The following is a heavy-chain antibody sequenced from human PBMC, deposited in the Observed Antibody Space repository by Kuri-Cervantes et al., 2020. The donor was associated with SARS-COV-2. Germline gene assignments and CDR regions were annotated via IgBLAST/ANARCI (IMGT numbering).Heavy chain of an antibody. J-gene: IGHJ1*01. V-gene: IGHV4-39*01. CDR2: IYYSGST. D-gene: IGHD6-13*01. CDR1: GGSISSSSYY. CDR3: ARVPEGGYSFQH. Sequence: ESLKISCTVSGGSISSSSYYWGWIRQPPGKGLEWIGSIYYSGSTYYNPSLKSRVTISVDTPKNQFSLKLSSVTAADTAVYYCARVPEGGYSFQHWGQGTLVTVSS.